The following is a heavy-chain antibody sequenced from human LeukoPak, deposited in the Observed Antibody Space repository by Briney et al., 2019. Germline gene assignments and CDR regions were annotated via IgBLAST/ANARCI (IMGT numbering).Heavy chain of an antibody. CDR1: GFSFSNYA. CDR2: ISGSGGNT. V-gene: IGHV3-23*01. Sequence: GGSLRLSCAASGFSFSNYAMSWVRQAPGKGLESVSSISGSGGNTYYADSVKGRFTISRDNSKNTLYLQMNSLRAEETAVYYCAKAPASSSYYGRFDYWGQGTLVTVSS. J-gene: IGHJ4*02. CDR3: AKAPASSSYYGRFDY. D-gene: IGHD3-22*01.